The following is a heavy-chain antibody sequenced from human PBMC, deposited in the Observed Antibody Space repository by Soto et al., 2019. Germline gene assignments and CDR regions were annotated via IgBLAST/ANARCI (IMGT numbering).Heavy chain of an antibody. V-gene: IGHV1-58*01. CDR2: IVVGSGNT. J-gene: IGHJ5*02. D-gene: IGHD3-10*01. CDR1: GFTFTSSA. Sequence: GASVKVSCKASGFTFTSSAVQWVRQARGQRLEWIGWIVVGSGNTNYAQKFQERVTITRDMSTSTAYMELSSLRSEDTAVYYCARKLLWFGDLVNWFDPWGQGTLVTVSS. CDR3: ARKLLWFGDLVNWFDP.